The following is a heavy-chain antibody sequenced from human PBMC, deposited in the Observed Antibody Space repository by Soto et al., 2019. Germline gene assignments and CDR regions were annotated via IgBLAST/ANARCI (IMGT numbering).Heavy chain of an antibody. Sequence: ASVKVSCKASGYTFTGYYMRWVRQAPGQGLEWMGWINPNSGGTNYAQKFQGRVTMTRDTSISTAYMELSRLRSDDTAVYYCARDSPLPGIAAAGKDDWGQGTLVTVFS. V-gene: IGHV1-2*02. D-gene: IGHD6-13*01. J-gene: IGHJ4*02. CDR1: GYTFTGYY. CDR3: ARDSPLPGIAAAGKDD. CDR2: INPNSGGT.